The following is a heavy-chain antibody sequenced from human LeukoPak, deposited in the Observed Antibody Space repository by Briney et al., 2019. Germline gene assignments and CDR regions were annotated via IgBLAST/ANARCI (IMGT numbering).Heavy chain of an antibody. J-gene: IGHJ4*02. D-gene: IGHD3-22*01. CDR3: ARASYSYDINGWVPFDY. CDR2: IYTSGST. Sequence: MPSQTLSLTCTVSGGSISSGSYYWSWIRQPAGKGLEWIGRIYTSGSTNYNPSLKSRVTISGDTSKNQFSLRLSSVTAADTAVYYCARASYSYDINGWVPFDYWGQGTLVTVSS. V-gene: IGHV4-61*02. CDR1: GGSISSGSYY.